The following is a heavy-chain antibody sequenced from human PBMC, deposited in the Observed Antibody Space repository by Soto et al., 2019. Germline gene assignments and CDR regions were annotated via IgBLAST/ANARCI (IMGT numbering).Heavy chain of an antibody. J-gene: IGHJ5*01. D-gene: IGHD3-10*01. CDR1: GYPFTVFG. CDR3: AGDPGGARGFDF. V-gene: IGHV1-18*01. CDR2: MTPYNGHT. Sequence: QVQLMQSGPEVKKPGASVKVSCKASGYPFTVFGISWVRQAPGQGLEWMGWMTPYNGHTNYAQKLQGRVTMTPDTSTSTAYMELRSLRSDDTAVYYCAGDPGGARGFDFWGQGTLVTVSS.